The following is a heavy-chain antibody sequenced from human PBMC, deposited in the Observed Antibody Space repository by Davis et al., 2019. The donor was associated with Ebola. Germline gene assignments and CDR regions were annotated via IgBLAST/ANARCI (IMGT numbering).Heavy chain of an antibody. CDR1: GFTFSSYA. J-gene: IGHJ4*02. CDR3: AKGGRGRPIDY. D-gene: IGHD3-10*01. Sequence: GESLKISCAASGFTFSSYAMHWVRQAPGKGLEWVAVISYDGSNKYYADSVKGRFTISRDNSKNTLYLQMNSLRAEDTAVYYCAKGGRGRPIDYWGQGTLVTVSS. CDR2: ISYDGSNK. V-gene: IGHV3-30-3*01.